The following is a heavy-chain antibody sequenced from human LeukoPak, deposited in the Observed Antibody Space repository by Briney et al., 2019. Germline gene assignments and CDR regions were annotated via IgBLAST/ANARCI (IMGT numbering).Heavy chain of an antibody. J-gene: IGHJ6*02. CDR1: GYTFTSYD. V-gene: IGHV1-8*01. CDR3: ACGSGSYYYYYYYGMDV. CDR2: MNPNSGNT. D-gene: IGHD3-10*01. Sequence: ASVKVSCKASGYTFTSYDINWVRQATGQGLEWMGWMNPNSGNTGYAQKFQGRVTMTRNTSISTAYMELSSLRSEDTAVYYCACGSGSYYYYYYYGMDVWGQGTTVTVSS.